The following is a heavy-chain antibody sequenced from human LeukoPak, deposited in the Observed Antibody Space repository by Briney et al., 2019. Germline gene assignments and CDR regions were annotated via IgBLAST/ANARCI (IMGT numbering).Heavy chain of an antibody. V-gene: IGHV4-4*07. Sequence: SETLSLTCTVSGGSISSYYWSWIRQPPGKGLEWIGRIYTSGSTNYNPSLKSRVTMSVDTSKNQFSLKLSSVTAADTAVYYCARDRHDSRYYYGMDVWGQGTTVTVSS. D-gene: IGHD3-3*01. CDR3: ARDRHDSRYYYGMDV. J-gene: IGHJ6*02. CDR1: GGSISSYY. CDR2: IYTSGST.